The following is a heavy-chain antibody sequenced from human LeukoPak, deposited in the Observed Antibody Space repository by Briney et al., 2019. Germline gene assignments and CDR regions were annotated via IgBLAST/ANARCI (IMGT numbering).Heavy chain of an antibody. D-gene: IGHD4-17*01. CDR2: IIPIFGTA. Sequence: SVKVSCKASGGTFSSYAISWVRQAPGQGLEWMGGIIPIFGTANYAQKFQGRVTITTDESTNTAYMELSSLRSEDTAVYYCAGLYGDYVGYWGQGTLVTVSS. V-gene: IGHV1-69*05. J-gene: IGHJ4*02. CDR1: GGTFSSYA. CDR3: AGLYGDYVGY.